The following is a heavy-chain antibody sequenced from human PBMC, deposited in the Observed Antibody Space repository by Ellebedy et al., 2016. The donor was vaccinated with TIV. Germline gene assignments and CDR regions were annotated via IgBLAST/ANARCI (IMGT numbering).Heavy chain of an antibody. Sequence: SQTLSLTCAIPGDRVSSNAVAWHSIRQSPSRGLEWLGRTYYRSKWYNEYAVSVKSRITINPDTSKNQFSLQLNSLTPEDQALYYCVRGSRGAFDIWGQGTMVTVSS. J-gene: IGHJ3*02. CDR3: VRGSRGAFDI. CDR2: TYYRSKWYN. V-gene: IGHV6-1*01. CDR1: GDRVSSNAVA.